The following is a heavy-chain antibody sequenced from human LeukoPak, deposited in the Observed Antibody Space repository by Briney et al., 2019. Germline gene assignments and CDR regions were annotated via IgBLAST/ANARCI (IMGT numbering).Heavy chain of an antibody. Sequence: GGSLRLSCAASGFTFSSYEMNWVRQAPGKGLEWVSYISSSGSTIYYADSVKGRFTISRDNAKNSLYLQMNSLRAEDTAVYYCARDITPYYYGSGPPLSDAFDIWGQGTMVTVSS. V-gene: IGHV3-48*03. CDR2: ISSSGSTI. J-gene: IGHJ3*02. D-gene: IGHD3-10*01. CDR3: ARDITPYYYGSGPPLSDAFDI. CDR1: GFTFSSYE.